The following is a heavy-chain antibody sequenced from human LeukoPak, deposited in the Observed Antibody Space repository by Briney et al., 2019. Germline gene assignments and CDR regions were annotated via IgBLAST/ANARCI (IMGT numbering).Heavy chain of an antibody. V-gene: IGHV3-23*01. CDR3: AKGPFRVGASAVPSDAFDI. J-gene: IGHJ3*02. Sequence: PGGPLRLSCAASGFTFSNYAMSWVRQAPGKGLEWVSAISGSDGHTYYADSVKGRFTISSDNSKNTLYLQMFSLRAEDTAVYYCAKGPFRVGASAVPSDAFDIWGQGTMVTVSS. CDR1: GFTFSNYA. D-gene: IGHD1-26*01. CDR2: ISGSDGHT.